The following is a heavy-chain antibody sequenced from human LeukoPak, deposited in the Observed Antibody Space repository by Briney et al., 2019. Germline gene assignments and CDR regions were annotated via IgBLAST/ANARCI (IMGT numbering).Heavy chain of an antibody. CDR3: ASSFIGGYCSSTSCYNRFDY. Sequence: SETLSLTCTVSGGSISSGSYYWSWIRQPAGKGLEWIGRIYTSGSTNYNPSLKSRVTISVDTSKNQFSLKLSSVPAADTAVYYCASSFIGGYCSSTSCYNRFDYWGQGTLVTVSS. D-gene: IGHD2-2*02. J-gene: IGHJ4*02. CDR1: GGSISSGSYY. CDR2: IYTSGST. V-gene: IGHV4-61*02.